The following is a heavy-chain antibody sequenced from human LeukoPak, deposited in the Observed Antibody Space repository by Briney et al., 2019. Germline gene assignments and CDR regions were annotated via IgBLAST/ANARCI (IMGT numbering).Heavy chain of an antibody. Sequence: SETLSLTCGVYGGSFSGYYWSWIRQPAGKGLEWIGRIYTSGSTNYNPSLKSRVTMSVDTSKNQFSLKLSSVTAADTAVYYCARDVAGDYALSNWFDPWGQGTLVTVSS. CDR3: ARDVAGDYALSNWFDP. J-gene: IGHJ5*02. D-gene: IGHD4-17*01. CDR2: IYTSGST. V-gene: IGHV4-4*07. CDR1: GGSFSGYY.